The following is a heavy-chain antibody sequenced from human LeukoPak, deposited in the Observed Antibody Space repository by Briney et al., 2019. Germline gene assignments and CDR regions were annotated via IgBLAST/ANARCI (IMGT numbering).Heavy chain of an antibody. Sequence: GGSLRLSCAASGFTFSSYWMSWVRQASGKGLEWVSAISGSGGSTYYADSVKGRFTISRDNSKNTLYLQMNSLRAEDTAVYYCATPNWGRRYYYYMDVWGKGTTVTVSS. CDR2: ISGSGGST. CDR3: ATPNWGRRYYYYMDV. CDR1: GFTFSSYW. D-gene: IGHD7-27*01. J-gene: IGHJ6*03. V-gene: IGHV3-23*01.